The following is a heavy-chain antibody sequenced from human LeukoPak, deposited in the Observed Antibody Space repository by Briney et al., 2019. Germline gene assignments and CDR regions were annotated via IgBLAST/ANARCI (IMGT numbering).Heavy chain of an antibody. Sequence: SETLSLTCTVSGGSIRSSYYYWGWIRQPPGKGLEWIGSIYDSGSTYYNPSLKSRVTISVDTSKNQFSLKLSSVTAADTAVYYCARWSGYDLYYFDYWGQGTLVTVSS. D-gene: IGHD5-12*01. CDR2: IYDSGST. CDR3: ARWSGYDLYYFDY. J-gene: IGHJ4*02. V-gene: IGHV4-39*01. CDR1: GGSIRSSYYY.